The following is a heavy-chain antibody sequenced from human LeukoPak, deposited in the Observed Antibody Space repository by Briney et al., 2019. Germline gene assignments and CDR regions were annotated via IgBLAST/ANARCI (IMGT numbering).Heavy chain of an antibody. CDR1: GSTFSNYA. D-gene: IGHD2-15*01. J-gene: IGHJ4*02. V-gene: IGHV3-20*04. Sequence: GGSLRLSCAASGSTFSNYAMSWVRQAPGKGLEWVSGINWNGGSTGYADSVKGRFTISRDNAKNSLYLQMNSLRAEDTALYYCARGNHDCSGGSCSAYYFDYWGQGTLVTVSS. CDR2: INWNGGST. CDR3: ARGNHDCSGGSCSAYYFDY.